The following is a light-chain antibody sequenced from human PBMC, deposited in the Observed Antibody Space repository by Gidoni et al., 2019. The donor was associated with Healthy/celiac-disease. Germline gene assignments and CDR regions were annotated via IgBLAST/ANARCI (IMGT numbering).Light chain of an antibody. J-gene: IGKJ1*01. CDR3: QQYYSTPPT. CDR1: QSVLYSSNNKNY. V-gene: IGKV4-1*01. Sequence: DIVMTQSQDSLAVSLGERATINCKSSQSVLYSSNNKNYLAWYQQKPGQQPKLLIYWSSTRESGVPDRFIGSGSGTDFTLTISSLQAEDVAVYYCQQYYSTPPTFXQXTKVEIK. CDR2: WSS.